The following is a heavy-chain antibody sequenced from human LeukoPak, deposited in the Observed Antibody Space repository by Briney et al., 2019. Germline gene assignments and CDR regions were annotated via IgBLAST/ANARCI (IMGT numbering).Heavy chain of an antibody. CDR2: IYPGDSDT. CDR3: ARLRWSTSCYLDY. CDR1: GYRFTSYW. D-gene: IGHD2-2*01. Sequence: GESLKISCKGSGYRFTSYWIGWVRQMPGQGLEWMGIIYPGDSDTRYSPSFQGQVTISADKSISTAYLQWSSLKASDTAMYYCARLRWSTSCYLDYWGQGTLVTVSS. J-gene: IGHJ4*02. V-gene: IGHV5-51*01.